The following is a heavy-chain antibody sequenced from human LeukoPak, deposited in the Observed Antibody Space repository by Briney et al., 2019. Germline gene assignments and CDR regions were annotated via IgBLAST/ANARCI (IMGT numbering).Heavy chain of an antibody. Sequence: ASVRVSCKASGYTFTGYYIHWVRQAPGQGLEWMGWINPNSGDTNFAQKFQGRVTMTRDTSISTAYMELSRLRSDDTAVYYCARGQFYYFDSSAYLCGAFDIWGQGTMVTVSS. CDR2: INPNSGDT. CDR3: ARGQFYYFDSSAYLCGAFDI. D-gene: IGHD3-22*01. V-gene: IGHV1-2*02. CDR1: GYTFTGYY. J-gene: IGHJ3*02.